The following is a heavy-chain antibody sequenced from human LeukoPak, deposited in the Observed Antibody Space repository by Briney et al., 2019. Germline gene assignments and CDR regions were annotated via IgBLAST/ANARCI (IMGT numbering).Heavy chain of an antibody. CDR3: AKEDGYSCGIDY. J-gene: IGHJ4*02. Sequence: GGSLRLSCAASGFTLSSYAMSWVRQAPGKGLEWVSTITRSGGSTYYADSVKGRFTVSRDNSKNTLSLQMNSLTSEDCAVYYCAKEDGYSCGIDYWGQGTVATVSS. V-gene: IGHV3-23*01. D-gene: IGHD5-18*01. CDR1: GFTLSSYA. CDR2: ITRSGGST.